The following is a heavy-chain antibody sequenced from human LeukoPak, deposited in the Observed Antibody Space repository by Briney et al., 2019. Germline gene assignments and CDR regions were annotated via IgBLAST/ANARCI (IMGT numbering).Heavy chain of an antibody. CDR3: SSMAFQSPDDY. D-gene: IGHD5-24*01. J-gene: IGHJ4*02. CDR2: IRNKAGSYAT. V-gene: IGHV3-73*01. CDR1: GFPFSASA. Sequence: GGSLRLSCAASGFPFSASAIHWVRQASGKGMEWVGCIRNKAGSYATAYAASLKGRFTVSRADSKNTGYLQMNSLNTEDTAGYYCSSMAFQSPDDYWGQGALVTVSS.